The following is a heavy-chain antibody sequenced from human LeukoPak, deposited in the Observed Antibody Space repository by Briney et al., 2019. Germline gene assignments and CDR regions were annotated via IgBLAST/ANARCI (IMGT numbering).Heavy chain of an antibody. D-gene: IGHD6-19*01. Sequence: YPGGSLRLSCAASGFTFSSYAMSWVRQAPGKGLEWVSAISDSGGSTYYADSVKGRFTISRDNSKNTLYLQMNSLRAEDTAVYYCAKDLAVGGIWHYFDYWGQGTLVTVSS. CDR3: AKDLAVGGIWHYFDY. V-gene: IGHV3-23*01. CDR1: GFTFSSYA. J-gene: IGHJ4*02. CDR2: ISDSGGST.